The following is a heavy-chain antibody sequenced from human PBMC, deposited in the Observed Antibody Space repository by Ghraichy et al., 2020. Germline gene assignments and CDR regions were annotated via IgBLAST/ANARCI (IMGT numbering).Heavy chain of an antibody. D-gene: IGHD3-3*01. CDR3: TTETDDFWSGYHDY. J-gene: IGHJ4*02. CDR2: ITSDGSIT. CDR1: GFSFSNYW. V-gene: IGHV3-74*01. Sequence: GESLNISCEASGFSFSNYWMQWVRQVPGKGLLWASRITSDGSITTYADSVKGRFTTSRDNAKNTLYLQMNSLRAEDTAVYYCTTETDDFWSGYHDYWGQGTLVTVSS.